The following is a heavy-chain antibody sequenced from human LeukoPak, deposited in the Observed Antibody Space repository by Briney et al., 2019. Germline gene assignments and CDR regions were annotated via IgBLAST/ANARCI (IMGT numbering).Heavy chain of an antibody. J-gene: IGHJ4*02. D-gene: IGHD2-2*01. CDR3: ARDRGPANFFDY. CDR2: IIPIFGTA. Sequence: GASVKVSCKASGYTFTSYGISWVRQAPGQGLEWMGGIIPIFGTANYAQKFQGRVTITADESTSTAYMELSSLRSEDTAVYYCARDRGPANFFDYWGQGTLVTVSS. CDR1: GYTFTSYG. V-gene: IGHV1-69*13.